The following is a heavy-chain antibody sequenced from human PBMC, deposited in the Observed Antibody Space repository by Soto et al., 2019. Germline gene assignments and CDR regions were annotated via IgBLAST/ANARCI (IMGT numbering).Heavy chain of an antibody. V-gene: IGHV3-33*01. Sequence: GGSLRLSCAASGFTFSSYGMHWVRQAPGKGLEWVAVIWYDRSNKYYADSVKGRFTISRDNSKNTLYLQMNSLRAEDTAVYYCARDRYSSGWYDLDYWGQGTLVTVSS. D-gene: IGHD6-19*01. CDR1: GFTFSSYG. J-gene: IGHJ4*02. CDR3: ARDRYSSGWYDLDY. CDR2: IWYDRSNK.